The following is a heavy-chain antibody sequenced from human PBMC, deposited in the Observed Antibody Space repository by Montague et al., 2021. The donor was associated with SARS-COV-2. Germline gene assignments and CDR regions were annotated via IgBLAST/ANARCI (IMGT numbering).Heavy chain of an antibody. V-gene: IGHV4-59*01. CDR3: ARGFDS. CDR2: IYYSGST. Sequence: SETLSLTCTVSGGSISSYYWSWIRQPPGKGLEWIGYIYYSGSTNYNPSLKSRVTISVDTSKNQFSLKLSSVTAADTAVYYRARGFDSWGQGTLVTVSS. CDR1: GGSISSYY. J-gene: IGHJ4*02.